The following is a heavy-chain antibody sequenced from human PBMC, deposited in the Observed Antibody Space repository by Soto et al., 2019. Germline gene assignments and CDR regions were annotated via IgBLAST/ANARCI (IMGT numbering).Heavy chain of an antibody. V-gene: IGHV3-23*01. J-gene: IGHJ4*02. CDR3: AKDHSRGYAFGPHYFFDY. CDR2: ISGSGGST. D-gene: IGHD5-12*01. Sequence: QPGGSLRLSCAASGFTFSSYAMNWLRHAPGKGLEWVSAISGSGGSTYYADSVRGRAAISRDNSHNTVFLQMSSLRVEDTAIYFCAKDHSRGYAFGPHYFFDYWGQGNLVTVSS. CDR1: GFTFSSYA.